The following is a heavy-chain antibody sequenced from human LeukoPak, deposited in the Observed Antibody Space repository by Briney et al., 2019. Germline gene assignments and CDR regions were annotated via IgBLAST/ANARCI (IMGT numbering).Heavy chain of an antibody. V-gene: IGHV4-4*07. Sequence: TETLSLTCTVSGGSLSSYYWSWIRQPAGKRLEWIGRIYTSGSTNYNPSLKSRVTMSVDTSKNQFSLKLNSVTAADTAVYYCARDFTDSGSSLVYYYYYYMDVWGKGTTVTVSS. CDR3: ARDFTDSGSSLVYYYYYYMDV. CDR1: GGSLSSYY. J-gene: IGHJ6*03. CDR2: IYTSGST. D-gene: IGHD1-26*01.